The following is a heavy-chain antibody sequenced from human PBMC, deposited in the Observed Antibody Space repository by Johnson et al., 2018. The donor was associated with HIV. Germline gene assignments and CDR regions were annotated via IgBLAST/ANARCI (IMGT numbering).Heavy chain of an antibody. CDR1: GFTVSSNY. CDR2: IYSGGST. D-gene: IGHD1-26*01. Sequence: VQLEESGGGLVQPGGSLRLSCAASGFTVSSNYMSWVRQAPGKGLEWVSVIYSGGSTYYADSVKGRFTISRDNSKNTLYLQMTSLRAEDTAVYYCAREAPGSSGAFDIWGQGTMVTVSS. V-gene: IGHV3-66*02. J-gene: IGHJ3*02. CDR3: AREAPGSSGAFDI.